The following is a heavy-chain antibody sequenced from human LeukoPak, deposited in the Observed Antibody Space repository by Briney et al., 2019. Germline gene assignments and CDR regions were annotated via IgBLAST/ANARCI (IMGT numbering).Heavy chain of an antibody. D-gene: IGHD3-22*01. CDR1: GYTFTSYY. V-gene: IGHV1-46*01. CDR2: INPSGGST. J-gene: IGHJ4*02. CDR3: AREGGSMIAFDY. Sequence: GASVKVSCKASGYTFTSYYMHWVRQAPGQGLEWMGIINPSGGSTSYAQKFQGRVTMTRDTSTSTVYMEVSSLRSEDTAVYYCAREGGSMIAFDYWGQGTLVTVSS.